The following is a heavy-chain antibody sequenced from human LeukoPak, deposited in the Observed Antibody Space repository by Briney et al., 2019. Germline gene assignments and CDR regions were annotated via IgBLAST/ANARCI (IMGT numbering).Heavy chain of an antibody. V-gene: IGHV3-30*02. D-gene: IGHD2-2*01. Sequence: GGSLRLSCAASGFTFSSYGMHWVRQAPGKGLEWVAYIQYDGSNEQYADSVKGRFSISRDSSKNILYLQMNSLRAEDTPVYYCAKDFSLGHPISKSSSDPWGQGTLVTVSS. CDR1: GFTFSSYG. CDR2: IQYDGSNE. J-gene: IGHJ5*02. CDR3: AKDFSLGHPISKSSSDP.